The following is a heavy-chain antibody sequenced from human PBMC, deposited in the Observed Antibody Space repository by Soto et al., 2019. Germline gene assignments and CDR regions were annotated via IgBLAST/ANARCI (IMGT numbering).Heavy chain of an antibody. CDR2: INSDGSRT. Sequence: GSLRLSCAASGLTFSSYWMHWVRQVPGKGLVWVSRINSDGSRTSYADSVKGRFTISRDNAKNTLYLQMNSLRAEDTAVYYCAVAVAGPTAIGYWGQGTLVTVSS. CDR1: GLTFSSYW. J-gene: IGHJ4*02. D-gene: IGHD6-19*01. V-gene: IGHV3-74*01. CDR3: AVAVAGPTAIGY.